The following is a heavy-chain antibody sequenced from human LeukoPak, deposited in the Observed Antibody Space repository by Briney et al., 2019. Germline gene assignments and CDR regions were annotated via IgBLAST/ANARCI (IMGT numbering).Heavy chain of an antibody. V-gene: IGHV1-8*01. CDR3: ARELTQYNYFDY. CDR1: GYTFTSYD. J-gene: IGHJ4*02. Sequence: ASVKVSCKASGYTFTSYDFNWVRQATGQRPEWMGWMSPNSGDTGYAQKFQDRVTMTRNTPISTAYMELSSLRSDDTAVYYCARELTQYNYFDYWGQGTLVTVSS. D-gene: IGHD4-11*01. CDR2: MSPNSGDT.